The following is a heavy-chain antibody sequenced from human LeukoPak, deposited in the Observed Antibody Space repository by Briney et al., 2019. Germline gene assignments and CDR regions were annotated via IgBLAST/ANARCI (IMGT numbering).Heavy chain of an antibody. D-gene: IGHD2-2*01. Sequence: ASVKVSCKASGGTFSSYAISWVRQAPGRGLEWMGGIIPIFGTANYAQKFQGRVTITADKSTSTAYMELSSLRSEDTAVYYCARALGYCSSTSCSYFDYWGQGTLVTVSS. J-gene: IGHJ4*02. V-gene: IGHV1-69*06. CDR1: GGTFSSYA. CDR2: IIPIFGTA. CDR3: ARALGYCSSTSCSYFDY.